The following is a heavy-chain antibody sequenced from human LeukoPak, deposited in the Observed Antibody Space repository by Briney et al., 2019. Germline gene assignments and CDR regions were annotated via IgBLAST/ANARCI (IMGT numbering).Heavy chain of an antibody. CDR1: GGSISSYY. Sequence: PSETLSLTCTVSGGSISSYYWSWIRQPAGKGLEWIGRIYTSGSTNYNPSLKSRVTMSVDTSKNQFSLKLSSVTAADTAVYYCARVPAYSSSSFWFDPWGQGTLVTVSS. V-gene: IGHV4-4*07. J-gene: IGHJ5*02. D-gene: IGHD6-6*01. CDR2: IYTSGST. CDR3: ARVPAYSSSSFWFDP.